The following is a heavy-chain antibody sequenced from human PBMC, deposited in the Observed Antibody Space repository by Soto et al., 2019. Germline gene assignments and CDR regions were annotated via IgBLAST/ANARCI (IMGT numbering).Heavy chain of an antibody. J-gene: IGHJ4*02. D-gene: IGHD2-2*01. Sequence: EVQLLESGGGLVQPGGSLRLSCAASGFTFSSYAMSWVRQAPGKGLEWVSAISGSGGSTYYADSVKGRFTISRDNSKNTLYLQMNSLRAEDTAVYYCAKVMGDIVVVPAANFDYWGQGTLVTVSS. CDR1: GFTFSSYA. V-gene: IGHV3-23*01. CDR3: AKVMGDIVVVPAANFDY. CDR2: ISGSGGST.